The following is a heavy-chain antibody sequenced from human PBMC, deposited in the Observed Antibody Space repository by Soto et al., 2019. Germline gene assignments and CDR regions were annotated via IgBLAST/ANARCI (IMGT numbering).Heavy chain of an antibody. CDR3: ARDGGRHAGGIDY. CDR1: GGTFSSSS. D-gene: IGHD1-26*01. Sequence: QVQLVQSGAEVKKTGSSVKVSCKASGGTFSSSSINWVRQAPGQGLEWMGEIIPIFGTANYAQKFQGRVTITADESTSTAYMELSSLRSEDTAVYYCARDGGRHAGGIDYWGQGTLVTVSS. V-gene: IGHV1-69*01. CDR2: IIPIFGTA. J-gene: IGHJ4*02.